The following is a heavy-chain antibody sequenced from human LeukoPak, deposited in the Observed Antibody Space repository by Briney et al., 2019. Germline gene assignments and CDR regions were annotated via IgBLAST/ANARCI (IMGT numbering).Heavy chain of an antibody. Sequence: PSETLSLTCTVSGGSISSGDYYWSWIRQPPGKGLEWIGYIYYSGSTYYNPSLKSRVTISVDTSKNQFSLKLSSVTAADTAVYYCAVTVVTALRFDYWGQGTLVTVSS. CDR1: GGSISSGDYY. D-gene: IGHD4-23*01. J-gene: IGHJ4*02. V-gene: IGHV4-30-4*01. CDR3: AVTVVTALRFDY. CDR2: IYYSGST.